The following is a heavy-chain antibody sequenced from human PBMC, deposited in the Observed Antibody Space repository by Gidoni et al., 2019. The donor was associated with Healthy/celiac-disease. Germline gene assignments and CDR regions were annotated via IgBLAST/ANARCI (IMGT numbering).Heavy chain of an antibody. CDR1: GGSISSGSYY. Sequence: QVQLQESGTGLVKPSQTLSLTCTVSGGSISSGSYYWSWIRQPAGTGLEWNVRIYTSWSTNYNPSLKSRVTISVDTSKNQFSLKLSSVTAADTAVYYCARGTSSVTTWNYYYGMDVWGQGTTVTVSS. V-gene: IGHV4-61*02. J-gene: IGHJ6*02. CDR2: IYTSWST. CDR3: ARGTSSVTTWNYYYGMDV. D-gene: IGHD4-17*01.